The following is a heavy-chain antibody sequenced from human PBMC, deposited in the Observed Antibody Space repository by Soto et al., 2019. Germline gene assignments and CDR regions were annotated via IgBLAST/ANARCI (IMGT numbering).Heavy chain of an antibody. CDR3: ARGMGSPDY. D-gene: IGHD1-26*01. V-gene: IGHV4-59*01. J-gene: IGHJ4*02. CDR2: IYYSGST. Sequence: QVQLQESGPGLVKPSETLSLTCTVSGGSISSYYWSWIRQSPGKGLEWIGYIYYSGSTNYSPSLRSRVTISVDTSNNQFSLTLDSVTAADTAVYYCARGMGSPDYWGQGTLVTVSS. CDR1: GGSISSYY.